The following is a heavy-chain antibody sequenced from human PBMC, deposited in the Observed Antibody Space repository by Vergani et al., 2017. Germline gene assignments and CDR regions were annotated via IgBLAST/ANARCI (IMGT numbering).Heavy chain of an antibody. V-gene: IGHV1-18*01. J-gene: IGHJ6*02. D-gene: IGHD3-16*02. CDR1: GYTFSTYG. CDR2: ISAYNGNT. CDR3: ARXTFGGVIVLYGMDV. Sequence: QVQLVQSGAEVKKPGASVKVSCKASGYTFSTYGISWVRQAPGQGLEWMGWISAYNGNTNYPEKFQGRLTMTTDTSTRTAYMELRSLRSEDTAVYYCARXTFGGVIVLYGMDVWGQGTTVTVSS.